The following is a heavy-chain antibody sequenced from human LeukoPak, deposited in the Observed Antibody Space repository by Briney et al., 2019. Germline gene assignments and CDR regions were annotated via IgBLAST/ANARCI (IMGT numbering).Heavy chain of an antibody. CDR3: AMSRSGWQGLWAY. Sequence: SETLSLTCAVSGGSISSSNWWSWVRQPPGKGLEWIGEIHHSGSTNYNPSLKSRVTISVDTSKNQFSLKVSSITAADTAVYYCAMSRSGWQGLWAYWGQGTLVTVSS. D-gene: IGHD6-19*01. V-gene: IGHV4-4*02. CDR2: IHHSGST. J-gene: IGHJ4*02. CDR1: GGSISSSNW.